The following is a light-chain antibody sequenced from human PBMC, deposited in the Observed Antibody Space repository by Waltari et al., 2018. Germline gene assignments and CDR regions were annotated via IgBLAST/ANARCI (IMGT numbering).Light chain of an antibody. J-gene: IGKJ1*01. CDR3: MQGTHWPWS. V-gene: IGKV2-30*02. CDR1: ESLAHTDGNTY. CDR2: KVS. Sequence: DVVVTQSPLSLPVTLGQPASISCRSSESLAHTDGNTYLTWFQQRPGQSPRRLIYKVSDRDSGVPDRFSGSGSGTDFTLRISGVEAEDAGLYYCMQGTHWPWSFGQGTKVEIK.